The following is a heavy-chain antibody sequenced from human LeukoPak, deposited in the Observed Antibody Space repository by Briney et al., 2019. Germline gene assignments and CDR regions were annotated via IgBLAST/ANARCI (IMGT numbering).Heavy chain of an antibody. V-gene: IGHV4-59*11. CDR1: GGSFTTHY. CDR2: ISYIGST. CDR3: ASDSISMNAFDA. J-gene: IGHJ3*01. Sequence: SETLSLTRTVSGGSFTTHYWSWIRQPPGKGLEWIGYISYIGSTNYNPSLKSRVTISIATSKNEVSLMLTSVTAGDTAVYYCASDSISMNAFDAWGQGTMVTVSS. D-gene: IGHD3-22*01.